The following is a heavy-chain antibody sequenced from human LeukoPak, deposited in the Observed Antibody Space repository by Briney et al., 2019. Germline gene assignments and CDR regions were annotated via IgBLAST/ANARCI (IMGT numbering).Heavy chain of an antibody. CDR3: ARLRTATRNHNWFGP. Sequence: SKPLSLTSVVYVGSFSVYYCSGTGQPPAQGLGWSGLIIYSVSTNYNPSLKSRVTIPVDTSKHQFSLKLSSATAADTAVYYCARLRTATRNHNWFGPWGQGTLVTVS. J-gene: IGHJ5*02. V-gene: IGHV4-34*12. CDR2: IIYSVST. CDR1: VGSFSVYY. D-gene: IGHD4-17*01.